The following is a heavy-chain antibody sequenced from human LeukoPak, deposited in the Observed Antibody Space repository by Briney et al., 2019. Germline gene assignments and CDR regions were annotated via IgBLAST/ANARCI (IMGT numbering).Heavy chain of an antibody. J-gene: IGHJ3*02. CDR1: GGTFSSCA. D-gene: IGHD4-23*01. CDR2: IIPILGIA. CDR3: ARAPTGGDAFDI. V-gene: IGHV1-69*04. Sequence: ASVKVSCKASGGTFSSCAISWVRQAPGQGLEWMGRIIPILGIANYAQKFQGRVTITADKSTSTAYMELSSLRSEDTAVYYCARAPTGGDAFDIWGQGTMVTVSS.